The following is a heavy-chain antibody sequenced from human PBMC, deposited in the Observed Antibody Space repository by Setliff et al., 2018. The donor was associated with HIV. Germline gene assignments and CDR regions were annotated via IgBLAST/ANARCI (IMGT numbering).Heavy chain of an antibody. CDR2: ISSSSSTI. Sequence: GGSLRLSCAASGFTFSSYSMNWVRQAPGKGLEWVSYISSSSSTIYYADSVKGRFTISRDNAKNSLYLQMNSLRAEDTAVYYCARSRDILTGCPSGAFDIWGQGTMVTVSS. D-gene: IGHD3-9*01. J-gene: IGHJ3*02. CDR3: ARSRDILTGCPSGAFDI. CDR1: GFTFSSYS. V-gene: IGHV3-48*04.